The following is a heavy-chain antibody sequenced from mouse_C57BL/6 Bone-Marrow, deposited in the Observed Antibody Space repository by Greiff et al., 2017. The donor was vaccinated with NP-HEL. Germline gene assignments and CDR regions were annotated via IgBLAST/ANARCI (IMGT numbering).Heavy chain of an antibody. J-gene: IGHJ1*03. D-gene: IGHD4-1*01. CDR2: IWRGGST. Sequence: QVQLQQSGPGLVQPSQSLSITCTVSGFSLTSYGVHWVRQSPGKGLEWLGVIWRGGSTDYNAAFMSRLSITKDNSKSQVFFKMNSLQADDTAIYYCAKKGPFNCDWYFDVWGTGTTVTVSS. CDR1: GFSLTSYG. CDR3: AKKGPFNCDWYFDV. V-gene: IGHV2-5*01.